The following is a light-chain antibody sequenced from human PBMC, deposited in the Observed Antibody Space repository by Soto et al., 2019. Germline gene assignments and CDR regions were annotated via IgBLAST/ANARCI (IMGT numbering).Light chain of an antibody. Sequence: DIQLTQSPSFLSASIGDRVTITCRASQGIMSFLAWYQQKPGKAPKLLIYAASALQSGVPSRFSGIGSGTEFTLTISSLQPEDFATYYCQQLNSFPLTFGGGTKVEIK. J-gene: IGKJ4*01. CDR3: QQLNSFPLT. V-gene: IGKV1-9*01. CDR2: AAS. CDR1: QGIMSF.